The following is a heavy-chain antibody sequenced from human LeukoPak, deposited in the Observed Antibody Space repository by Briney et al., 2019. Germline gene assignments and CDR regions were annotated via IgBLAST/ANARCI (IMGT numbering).Heavy chain of an antibody. V-gene: IGHV4-59*01. CDR3: ARDRGLMPFDY. D-gene: IGHD3-10*01. CDR1: GVSFSSYY. Sequence: AGSLCLTCTVSGVSFSSYYMSWVRQAPGKGLEWVGYICYSGSTNYNPSLKSRVTIAVDTCKNQFSLKLSSVTAAETAVYYCARDRGLMPFDYWGQGTLVTVSS. CDR2: ICYSGST. J-gene: IGHJ4*02.